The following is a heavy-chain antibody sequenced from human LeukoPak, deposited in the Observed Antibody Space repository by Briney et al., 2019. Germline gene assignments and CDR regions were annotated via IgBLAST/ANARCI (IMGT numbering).Heavy chain of an antibody. CDR3: ARDSYDSSGYSTGLDY. CDR1: GFTFSSHW. Sequence: PGGSLRLSCTASGFTFSSHWMHWVRQAPGKGLVWVSRIAENGRNTNYADSVKGRFTISRDNAKSTLYLQMNSLRAEDTAVYYCARDSYDSSGYSTGLDYWGQGTLVTVSS. CDR2: IAENGRNT. V-gene: IGHV3-74*01. J-gene: IGHJ4*02. D-gene: IGHD3-22*01.